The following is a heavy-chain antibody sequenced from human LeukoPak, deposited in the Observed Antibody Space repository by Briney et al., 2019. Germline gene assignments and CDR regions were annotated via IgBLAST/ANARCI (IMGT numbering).Heavy chain of an antibody. D-gene: IGHD5-18*01. V-gene: IGHV4-39*07. Sequence: SETLSLTCTVSGGSISSGGYYWSWIRQPPGKGLEWIGEINHSGSTNYNPSLKSRVTISVDTSKNQFSLKLSSVTAADTAVYYCAKKRGYSYGRPFDPWGQGTLVTVSS. CDR2: INHSGST. CDR3: AKKRGYSYGRPFDP. CDR1: GGSISSGGYY. J-gene: IGHJ5*02.